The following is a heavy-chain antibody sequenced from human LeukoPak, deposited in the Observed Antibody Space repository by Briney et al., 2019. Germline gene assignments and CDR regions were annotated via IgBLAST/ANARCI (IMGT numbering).Heavy chain of an antibody. CDR2: IYYTGST. CDR1: GGSITGYY. J-gene: IGHJ5*02. Sequence: SETLSLTCTVSGGSITGYYWSWIRQPPGKGLQWIGYIYYTGSTNYNPSLKSRVTISVDTSKNQFSLKLTSVTAADTAVYYCAIHPTSMTRVTKGWFDPWGQGTLVTVSS. D-gene: IGHD4-17*01. V-gene: IGHV4-59*01. CDR3: AIHPTSMTRVTKGWFDP.